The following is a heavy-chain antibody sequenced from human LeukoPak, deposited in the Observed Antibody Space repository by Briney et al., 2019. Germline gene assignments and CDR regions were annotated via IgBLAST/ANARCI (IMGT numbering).Heavy chain of an antibody. CDR1: GGSISSGDYY. CDR2: IYYSGST. Sequence: SQTLSLTCTVSGGSISSGDYYWSWIRQPPGKGLEWIGYIYYSGSTYYNPSLKSRVTISVDTSKNQFSLKLSSVTAADTAVYYCARVDFGSGYYENDYWGQGTLVTVSS. CDR3: ARVDFGSGYYENDY. D-gene: IGHD3-3*01. V-gene: IGHV4-30-4*01. J-gene: IGHJ4*02.